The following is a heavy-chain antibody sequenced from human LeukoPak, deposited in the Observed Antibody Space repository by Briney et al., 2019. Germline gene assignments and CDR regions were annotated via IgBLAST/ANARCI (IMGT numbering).Heavy chain of an antibody. CDR1: GFTFDDYA. CDR2: ISWNSGSI. V-gene: IGHV3-9*01. Sequence: PGGALRLSCAASGFTFDDYAMHWVRQAPGKGLEWVSGISWNSGSIGYADSVKGRFTISRDNAKNTLYLQMNSLRAEDTAVYYCARDNFAHLFGSGSYYYSWGQGTLVTVSS. J-gene: IGHJ4*02. CDR3: ARDNFAHLFGSGSYYYS. D-gene: IGHD3-10*01.